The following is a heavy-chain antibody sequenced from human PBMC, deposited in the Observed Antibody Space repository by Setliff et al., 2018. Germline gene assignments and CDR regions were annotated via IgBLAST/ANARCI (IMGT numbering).Heavy chain of an antibody. CDR2: INPNSGGT. V-gene: IGHV1-2*02. J-gene: IGHJ5*02. CDR1: GYTFTGYY. Sequence: ASVKVSCKASGYTFTGYYMYWVRQAPGQGLEWMGWINPNSGGTNYAQKFQGRVTMTRDTSISTAYMELSRLRSDDTAVYYCARVAPHYYDSSGTNWFDPWGQGTLVTVSS. CDR3: ARVAPHYYDSSGTNWFDP. D-gene: IGHD3-22*01.